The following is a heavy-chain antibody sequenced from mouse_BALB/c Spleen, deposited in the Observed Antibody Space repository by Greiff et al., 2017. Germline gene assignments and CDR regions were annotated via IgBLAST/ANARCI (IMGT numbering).Heavy chain of an antibody. Sequence: QVQLKESGPGLVQPSQSLSITCTVSGFSLTSYGVHWVRQSPGKGLEWLGVIWSGGSTDYNAAFISRLSISKDNSKSQVFFKMNSLQANDTAIYYCARNIYYGNYGGFYWYFDVWGAGTTVTVSS. D-gene: IGHD2-1*01. V-gene: IGHV2-2*02. J-gene: IGHJ1*01. CDR2: IWSGGST. CDR3: ARNIYYGNYGGFYWYFDV. CDR1: GFSLTSYG.